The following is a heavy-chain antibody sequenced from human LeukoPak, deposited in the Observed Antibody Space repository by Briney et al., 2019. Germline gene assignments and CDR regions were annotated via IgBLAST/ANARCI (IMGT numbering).Heavy chain of an antibody. Sequence: SETLSLTCAVSGESISSDDWNSVGQPPGXGREWSGDIYYSGSTNYNPSLKRRATTLVDTPNNQSSPRLSSVTAADAAVYYCAREYSSPSGRRAFDFWGQGTMVTVSS. D-gene: IGHD6-6*01. CDR2: IYYSGST. CDR3: AREYSSPSGRRAFDF. J-gene: IGHJ3*01. V-gene: IGHV4-59*08. CDR1: GESISSDD.